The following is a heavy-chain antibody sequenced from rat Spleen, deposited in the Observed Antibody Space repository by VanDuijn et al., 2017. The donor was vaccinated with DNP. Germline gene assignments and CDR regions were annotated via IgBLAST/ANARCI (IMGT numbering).Heavy chain of an antibody. CDR3: ARPDY. J-gene: IGHJ2*01. Sequence: EVQLVESGGGLVQPGRSLKLSCVASGFTFSDYGMAWVRQAPKKGLEWVATISYDGTTTNYRDSVKGRFIISRDNAKSTLYLHMDSLRSEDTATYYCARPDYWGQGVMVTVSS. V-gene: IGHV5-7*01. CDR1: GFTFSDYG. CDR2: ISYDGTTT.